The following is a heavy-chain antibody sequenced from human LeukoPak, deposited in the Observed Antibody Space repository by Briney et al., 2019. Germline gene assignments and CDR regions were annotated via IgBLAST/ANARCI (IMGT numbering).Heavy chain of an antibody. CDR1: GGSSNNYY. V-gene: IGHV4-4*07. J-gene: IGHJ4*02. Sequence: SETLSLTCTVSGGSSNNYYWSWIRQSAGKGLEWIGRIYTSGSTNYNPSLKSRVSMSVDTSKNQFSLRLRSVTAADTAVYYCARVSGYYYDTSGYTFDYWGQGILVTVFS. CDR2: IYTSGST. CDR3: ARVSGYYYDTSGYTFDY. D-gene: IGHD3-22*01.